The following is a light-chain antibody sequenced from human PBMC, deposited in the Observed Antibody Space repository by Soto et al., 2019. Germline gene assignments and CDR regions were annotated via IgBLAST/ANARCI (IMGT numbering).Light chain of an antibody. CDR2: DAS. V-gene: IGKV3-11*01. Sequence: EFVLTQSPATLSLSPGERATLSCRASLHVGNSLAWHQQKPSQAPRLLMYDASKRATGIPARFSGSGSGTDFTLTISSLEAEDFVIYYCQNGRTFGQGTKLEIK. CDR3: QNGRT. CDR1: LHVGNS. J-gene: IGKJ2*01.